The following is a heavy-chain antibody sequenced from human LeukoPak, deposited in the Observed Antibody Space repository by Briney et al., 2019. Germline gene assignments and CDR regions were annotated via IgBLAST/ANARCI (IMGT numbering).Heavy chain of an antibody. D-gene: IGHD3-3*02. Sequence: RGSLRLSCVASGFIFSSFGLHWARQAPGKGLEWVAFIRYDGSGKYYADSVKGRFTISRDISRNTLYLEMNSLRPDDTAVYYCAKISSHWGQGTLVTVSS. CDR1: GFIFSSFG. J-gene: IGHJ4*02. CDR2: IRYDGSGK. CDR3: AKISSH. V-gene: IGHV3-30*02.